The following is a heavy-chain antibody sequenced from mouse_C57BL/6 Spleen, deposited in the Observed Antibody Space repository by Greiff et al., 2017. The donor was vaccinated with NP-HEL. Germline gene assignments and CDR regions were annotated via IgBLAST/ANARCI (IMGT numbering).Heavy chain of an antibody. Sequence: VKQSCKASGHTFTSYWMQWVKQRPGQGLEWIGEIDPSDSYTNYNQKFKGKATLTVDTSSSTAYMQLSSLTSEDSAVYYCARSFYWYFDVWGTGTTVTVSS. V-gene: IGHV1-50*01. J-gene: IGHJ1*03. CDR2: IDPSDSYT. CDR3: ARSFYWYFDV. CDR1: GHTFTSYW.